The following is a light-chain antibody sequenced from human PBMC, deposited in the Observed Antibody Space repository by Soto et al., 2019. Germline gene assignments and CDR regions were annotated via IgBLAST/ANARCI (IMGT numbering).Light chain of an antibody. CDR1: QDISTL. CDR3: QQADSFPLT. CDR2: GAS. Sequence: DIQMTQSPSSVSASIGDTVTITCRASQDISTLLAWYQQKPGKAPKLLIYGASTLESGGPSRFSGRGSGTDFTLTISSLQPEDFATYFCQQADSFPLTFGGGTKVEIK. J-gene: IGKJ4*01. V-gene: IGKV1D-12*01.